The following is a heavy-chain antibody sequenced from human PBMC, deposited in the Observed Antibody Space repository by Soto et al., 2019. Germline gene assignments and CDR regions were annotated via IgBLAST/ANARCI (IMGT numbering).Heavy chain of an antibody. CDR2: VSYEGRFT. CDR1: GFTFSNYG. V-gene: IGHV3-30*03. J-gene: IGHJ5*02. Sequence: QVHLVESGGGVVQPGQALRLSCVGSGFTFSNYGIHWVRQAPGKGLEWVAVVSYEGRFTSSGDSAQGPFTISRDISKNTVYIQRNGLRLEDTPAYLCARDRGSTAPVSSPDHWGQGALATASS. CDR3: ARDRGSTAPVSSPDH. D-gene: IGHD3-10*01.